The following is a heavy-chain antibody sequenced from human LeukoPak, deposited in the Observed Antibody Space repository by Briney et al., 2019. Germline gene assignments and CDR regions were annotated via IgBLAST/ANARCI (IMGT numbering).Heavy chain of an antibody. Sequence: GSLRLSCAASGFTVSSNYMSWVRQAPGKGLEWVSVIYSGGSTYYADSVKGRFTISRDNSKNTLYLQMNSLRAEDTAVYYCARVSRGPHPYNYDSSGYMDYWGQGTLVTASS. CDR3: ARVSRGPHPYNYDSSGYMDY. CDR1: GFTVSSNY. CDR2: IYSGGST. V-gene: IGHV3-53*01. D-gene: IGHD3-22*01. J-gene: IGHJ4*02.